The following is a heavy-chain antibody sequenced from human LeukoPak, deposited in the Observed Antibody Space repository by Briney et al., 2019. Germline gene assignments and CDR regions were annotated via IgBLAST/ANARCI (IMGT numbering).Heavy chain of an antibody. V-gene: IGHV3-74*01. D-gene: IGHD3-3*01. CDR3: ARGFDYGDY. Sequence: GGSLRLSCAASGFTFSSYWMHWVRQAPGKGLVWISHINSDGSSTSYADSVKGPFTISRDNAKNTLYLQMNSLRAEDTAVYYCARGFDYGDYWGQGTLVAVSS. J-gene: IGHJ4*02. CDR2: INSDGSST. CDR1: GFTFSSYW.